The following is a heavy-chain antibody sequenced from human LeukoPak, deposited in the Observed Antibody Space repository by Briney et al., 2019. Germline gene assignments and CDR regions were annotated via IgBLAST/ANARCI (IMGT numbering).Heavy chain of an antibody. CDR1: GGSISXXXXX. V-gene: IGHV4-39*01. J-gene: IGHJ4*02. CDR2: IYXSXSX. CDR3: ARQWDEVYYFDY. Sequence: PSETLSLTCTVSGGSISXXXXXXGWIRXPPXXXXXWIGSIYXSXSXXXXXXXXXXXXISVDTSKNQFSLKLSSVTAADTAVYYCARQWDEVYYFDYWGQGTLVTVSS. D-gene: IGHD1-26*01.